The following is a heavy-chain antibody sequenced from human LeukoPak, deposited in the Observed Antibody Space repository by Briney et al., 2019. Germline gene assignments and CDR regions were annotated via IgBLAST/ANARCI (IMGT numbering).Heavy chain of an antibody. D-gene: IGHD6-13*01. CDR3: ARAERIAAAGTKKLGNYYYNGMDV. J-gene: IGHJ6*02. Sequence: GESLKISYKGSGYSFTSYWIGWVRQMPGKGLEWMGIIYPGDSDTRYSPSFQGQVTISADKSISTAYLQWSSLKASDTAMYYCARAERIAAAGTKKLGNYYYNGMDVWGQGTTVTVSS. V-gene: IGHV5-51*01. CDR2: IYPGDSDT. CDR1: GYSFTSYW.